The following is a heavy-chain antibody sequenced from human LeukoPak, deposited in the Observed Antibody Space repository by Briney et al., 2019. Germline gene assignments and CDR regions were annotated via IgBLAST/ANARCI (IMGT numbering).Heavy chain of an antibody. CDR2: IYYSGST. Sequence: SETLSLTCTVSGGSISSYYWSWIRQPPGKGLEWIGYIYYSGSTNYNPSLKSRVTISVDTSKNQFSLKLSSVTAADTAVYYCARVVVVAARGDWFDPWGQGTLVTVSP. V-gene: IGHV4-59*01. CDR3: ARVVVVAARGDWFDP. D-gene: IGHD2-15*01. CDR1: GGSISSYY. J-gene: IGHJ5*02.